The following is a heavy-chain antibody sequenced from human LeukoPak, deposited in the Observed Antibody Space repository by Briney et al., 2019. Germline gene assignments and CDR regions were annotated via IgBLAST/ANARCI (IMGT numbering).Heavy chain of an antibody. CDR2: ISSSSSYM. V-gene: IGHV3-21*01. Sequence: GGSLRLSCAASGFPFSSYSMNWVRQAPGKGLEWVSSISSSSSYMFYADSVKGRFTISRDNAKNSLYLQINSLRAEDSAVYYCARDLVYCSGGSCYQRAFDYWGQGTLVTVSS. J-gene: IGHJ4*02. CDR1: GFPFSSYS. CDR3: ARDLVYCSGGSCYQRAFDY. D-gene: IGHD2-15*01.